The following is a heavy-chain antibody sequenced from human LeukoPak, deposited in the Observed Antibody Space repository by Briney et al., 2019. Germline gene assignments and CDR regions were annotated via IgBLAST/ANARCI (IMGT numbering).Heavy chain of an antibody. D-gene: IGHD6-13*01. J-gene: IGHJ5*02. Sequence: PGGSLRLSCAASGFIFRNFGMNCARHPPGKGLVDVSAITSSGDNTFYADSVKGCFTISRDNSKNTLYLQMNSLRAEDTAVYYCAKDLTAAASLRVDPWGQGTLVTVSS. V-gene: IGHV3-23*01. CDR2: ITSSGDNT. CDR3: AKDLTAAASLRVDP. CDR1: GFIFRNFG.